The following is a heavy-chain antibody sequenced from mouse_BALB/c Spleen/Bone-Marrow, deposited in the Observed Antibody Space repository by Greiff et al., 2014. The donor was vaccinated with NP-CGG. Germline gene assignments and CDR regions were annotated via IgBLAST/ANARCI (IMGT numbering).Heavy chain of an antibody. Sequence: QVQLKESGPGLVAPSRSLSITCTISGFSLTSYGVHWVRQPPGKGLEWLVVIWSDGSTTYNSALKSRLSISKDNSKSQVFLKMNSLQTEDTAMYYCARHYGSSLYAMDYWGQGTSVTVSS. D-gene: IGHD1-1*01. CDR2: IWSDGST. J-gene: IGHJ4*01. V-gene: IGHV2-6-1*01. CDR1: GFSLTSYG. CDR3: ARHYGSSLYAMDY.